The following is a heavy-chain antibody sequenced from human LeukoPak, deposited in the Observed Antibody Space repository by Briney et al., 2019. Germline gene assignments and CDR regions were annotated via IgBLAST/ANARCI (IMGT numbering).Heavy chain of an antibody. CDR1: GFIDRRKY. V-gene: IGHV3-53*01. CDR2: MYSGGSR. Sequence: PGGALRLSRAASGFIDRRKYMSWVRQAAATGLEWVSVMYSGGSRYYADAVEGRITTCKDNSNKTQYHQISSLGAEDTAVYYRAGGHDGDYDSQLGFDPWGQGTLVTVSS. J-gene: IGHJ5*02. D-gene: IGHD4-17*01. CDR3: AGGHDGDYDSQLGFDP.